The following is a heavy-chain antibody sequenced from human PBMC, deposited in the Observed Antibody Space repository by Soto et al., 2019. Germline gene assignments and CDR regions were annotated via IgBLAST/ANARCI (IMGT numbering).Heavy chain of an antibody. CDR1: GYSFSTYW. D-gene: IGHD4-4*01. Sequence: GESLKISCKASGYSFSTYWIGWVRQMPGKGLDWMGVIYPGDSDSRYNPSFQGHVTISADKSISTAYLQWSSLRASDSAIYYCARHASSRTSNYDYYAVDVWGLGTTVTVSS. CDR2: IYPGDSDS. J-gene: IGHJ6*02. CDR3: ARHASSRTSNYDYYAVDV. V-gene: IGHV5-51*01.